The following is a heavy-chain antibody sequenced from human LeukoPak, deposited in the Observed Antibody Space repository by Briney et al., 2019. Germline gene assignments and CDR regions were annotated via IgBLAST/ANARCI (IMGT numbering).Heavy chain of an antibody. J-gene: IGHJ4*02. Sequence: GGSLRLSCAASGFTFSSYWMSWVRQAPGKGLEWVANIKQDGSEKYYVDSVKGRFTISRDNAKNPLYLQMNSLRAEDTAVYYCAAVWTTVTLELQDYWGQGTLVTVSS. CDR1: GFTFSSYW. CDR3: AAVWTTVTLELQDY. D-gene: IGHD4-11*01. CDR2: IKQDGSEK. V-gene: IGHV3-7*01.